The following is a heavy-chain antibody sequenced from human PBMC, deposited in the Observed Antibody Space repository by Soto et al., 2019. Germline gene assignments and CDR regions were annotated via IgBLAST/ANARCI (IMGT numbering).Heavy chain of an antibody. CDR1: GFTFSSYA. Sequence: EVQLLESGGALVQPGGSLRLSCAASGFTFSSYAMSWVRQAPGKGLEWVSTISGGAGSTYYADSVKGRFTISRDNSRNTLYRQMPGLRGDEKAVYDCAEGCSSQCPSGVAACAYWGQGTLVTVCS. CDR3: AEGCSSQCPSGVAACAY. V-gene: IGHV3-23*01. CDR2: ISGGAGST. D-gene: IGHD1-26*01. J-gene: IGHJ4*02.